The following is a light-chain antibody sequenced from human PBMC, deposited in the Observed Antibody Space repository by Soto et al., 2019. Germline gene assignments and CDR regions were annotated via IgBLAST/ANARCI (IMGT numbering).Light chain of an antibody. Sequence: EIVMTQSPATMSVSPGERATLSCRASQSMGSNVAWYQQKPGQAPRLLIYGAFNRATGIPARFSGSGSGTDFTLTISSLEPEDSAVYYCQQRNVWPPVTFGQGTRLEI. V-gene: IGKV3-11*01. CDR3: QQRNVWPPVT. J-gene: IGKJ5*01. CDR1: QSMGSN. CDR2: GAF.